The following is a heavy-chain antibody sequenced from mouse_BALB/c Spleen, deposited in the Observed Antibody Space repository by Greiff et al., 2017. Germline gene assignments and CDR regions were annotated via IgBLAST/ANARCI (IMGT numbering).Heavy chain of an antibody. D-gene: IGHD2-1*01. J-gene: IGHJ3*01. CDR3: ARGGNHPPWFAY. Sequence: QVQLQQSGPELVKPGASVKISCKASGYAFSSSWMNWVKQRPGQGLEWIGRIYPGDGDTNYNGKFKGKATLTADKSSSTAYMQLSSLTSVDSAVYFCARGGNHPPWFAYWGQGTLVTVSA. CDR2: IYPGDGDT. CDR1: GYAFSSSW. V-gene: IGHV1-82*01.